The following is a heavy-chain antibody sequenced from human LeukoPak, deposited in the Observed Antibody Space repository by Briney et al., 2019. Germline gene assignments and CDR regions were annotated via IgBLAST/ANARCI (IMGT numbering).Heavy chain of an antibody. D-gene: IGHD6-19*01. CDR1: GYTFTNYA. Sequence: GASVKVSCKASGYTFTNYAMHWVRQAPGQRLEWMGRINAGNGNTKYSQEFQGRVTISRDTSATTAYMELSSLRSEDTAVYYCARAPYSSGWRRDYFDYWGQGTLVTVSS. CDR2: INAGNGNT. CDR3: ARAPYSSGWRRDYFDY. V-gene: IGHV1-3*03. J-gene: IGHJ4*02.